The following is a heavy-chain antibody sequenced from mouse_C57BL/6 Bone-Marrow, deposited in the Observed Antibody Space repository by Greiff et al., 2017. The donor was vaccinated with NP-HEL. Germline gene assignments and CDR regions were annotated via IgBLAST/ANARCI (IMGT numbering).Heavy chain of an antibody. CDR2: ISNGGGST. Sequence: EVQLQQSGGGLVQPGGSLKLSCAASGFTFSDYYMYWVRQTPEKRLEWVAYISNGGGSTYYPDTVTGRFTISRDNAKNTLYLQMSRLKAEDTAMDYCARHAPSYDYDGAWLAYWGKGTLVTVSA. CDR1: GFTFSDYY. CDR3: ARHAPSYDYDGAWLAY. J-gene: IGHJ3*01. V-gene: IGHV5-12*01. D-gene: IGHD2-4*01.